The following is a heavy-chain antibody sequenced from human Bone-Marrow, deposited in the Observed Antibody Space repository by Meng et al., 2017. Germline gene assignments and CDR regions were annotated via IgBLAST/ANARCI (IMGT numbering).Heavy chain of an antibody. CDR3: APDSSGYYLTHYFNY. CDR2: NSGSGGST. D-gene: IGHD3-22*01. V-gene: IGHV3-23*01. Sequence: GESPKIPCAAPRLIVSSSEMSWVRQAPGEGPEWVSANSGSGGSTYYADSVKGRFTISRDNSKNTLYLQMNSLRAEDTAVYYCAPDSSGYYLTHYFNYWGQGTLVTVSS. CDR1: RLIVSSSE. J-gene: IGHJ4*02.